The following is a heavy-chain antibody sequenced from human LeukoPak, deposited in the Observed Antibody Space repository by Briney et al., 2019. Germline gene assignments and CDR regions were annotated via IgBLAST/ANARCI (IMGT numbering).Heavy chain of an antibody. D-gene: IGHD3-22*01. CDR2: ISSSGSTI. J-gene: IGHJ4*02. CDR3: ARQEARNYYYEGLDY. V-gene: IGHV3-48*03. Sequence: PGGSLRLSCAASGFTFSSYEMHWVRQAPGKGLEWVSYISSSGSTIYYADSVKGRFTISRDNAKNTVYLHMNSLRPDDTAIYFCARQEARNYYYEGLDYWGQGNLVTVSS. CDR1: GFTFSSYE.